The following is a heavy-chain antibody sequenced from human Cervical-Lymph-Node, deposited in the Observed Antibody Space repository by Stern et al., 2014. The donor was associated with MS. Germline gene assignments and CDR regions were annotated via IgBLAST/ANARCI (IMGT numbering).Heavy chain of an antibody. Sequence: VQLVESGAEVKKPGASVKVSCRSSGYSFTDYYFHWVRQAPGQGLEWMGCINPSIGVTHYAQQFQGRVTMTRGSSMNTAYMERSRLRSDDTAVYYCQAFPAYWGQGTLITVPS. V-gene: IGHV1-2*02. CDR3: QAFPAY. J-gene: IGHJ4*02. CDR2: INPSIGVT. CDR1: GYSFTDYY.